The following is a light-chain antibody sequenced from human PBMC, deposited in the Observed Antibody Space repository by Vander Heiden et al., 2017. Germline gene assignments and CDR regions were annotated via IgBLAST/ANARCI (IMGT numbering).Light chain of an antibody. J-gene: IGLJ3*02. CDR2: DND. CDR1: SSNIGKSF. V-gene: IGLV1-51*01. CDR3: GTWDSGLSVGV. Sequence: QSVLTQPPSVSAAPGQKVTISCSGSSSNIGKSFVSWYQQFRGTAPKLLIYDNDKQPSGTPARFSGSKSGTSATLDITGLQTGDEADYYCGTWDSGLSVGVFGTGTKL.